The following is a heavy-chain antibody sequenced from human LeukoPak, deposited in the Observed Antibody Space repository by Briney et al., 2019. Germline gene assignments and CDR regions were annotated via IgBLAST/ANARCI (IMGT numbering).Heavy chain of an antibody. CDR1: GGSFSGYY. CDR3: ASSKYNWNWRYNWFDP. D-gene: IGHD1-7*01. J-gene: IGHJ5*02. Sequence: SETLSLTCAVYGGSFSGYYWSWIRQPPGKGLEWIGEINHSGNTNYNPSLKSRVTISVDASKNQFSLKLSSVTAADTAVYYCASSKYNWNWRYNWFDPWGQGTLVTVSS. V-gene: IGHV4-34*01. CDR2: INHSGNT.